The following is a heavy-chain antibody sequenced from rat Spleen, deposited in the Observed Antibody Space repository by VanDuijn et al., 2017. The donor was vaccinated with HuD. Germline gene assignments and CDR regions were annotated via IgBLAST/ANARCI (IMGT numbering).Heavy chain of an antibody. Sequence: EVHLVESDGGLVQPGRSLKLSCAASGFIFSDFYMAWVRQAPTKGLEWVATISYDGSKTYYRDSVKGRFTISRDNARSTLHLHMDSLRSEDTATYYCTRRGYLSDWYFDFWGPGTMVTVSS. V-gene: IGHV5-29*01. CDR3: TRRGYLSDWYFDF. J-gene: IGHJ1*01. CDR2: ISYDGSKT. CDR1: GFIFSDFY. D-gene: IGHD4-4*01.